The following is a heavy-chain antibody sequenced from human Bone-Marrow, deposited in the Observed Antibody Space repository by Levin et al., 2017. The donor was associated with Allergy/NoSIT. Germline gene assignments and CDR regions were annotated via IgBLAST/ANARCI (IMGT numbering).Heavy chain of an antibody. CDR2: IYYSEST. V-gene: IGHV4-39*01. CDR1: GSSISTNNYY. CDR3: GSHAALHDYGGEKYGGAMDV. Sequence: SETLSLTCTVSGSSISTNNYYWGWFRQPPGMGLEWIGSIYYSESTYYTPSLKSRVTISVDTSKNQFSLMVRSVTAADTAVYYCGSHAALHDYGGEKYGGAMDVGGQGTTVTVSS. D-gene: IGHD4-23*01. J-gene: IGHJ6*02.